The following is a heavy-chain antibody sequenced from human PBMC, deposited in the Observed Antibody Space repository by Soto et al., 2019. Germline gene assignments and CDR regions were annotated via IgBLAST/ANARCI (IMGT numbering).Heavy chain of an antibody. J-gene: IGHJ6*02. CDR3: AKDTAMALYLDV. V-gene: IGHV3-23*01. Sequence: LRLSCAASGFTFSSYAMSWVRQAPGKGLEWVSAISGSGGSTYYADSVKGRFTISRDNSKNTLYLQMNSLRAEDTAVYYCAKDTAMALYLDVWGQGTTVTVSS. D-gene: IGHD5-18*01. CDR1: GFTFSSYA. CDR2: ISGSGGST.